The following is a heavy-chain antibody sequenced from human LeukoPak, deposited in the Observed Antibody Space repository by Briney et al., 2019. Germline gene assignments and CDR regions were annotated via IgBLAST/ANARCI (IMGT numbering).Heavy chain of an antibody. D-gene: IGHD2/OR15-2a*01. Sequence: SETLSLTCAVSGYSISSGYYWGWIWQPPGKGLEWIGSIYHSGSTYYNPSLKSRVTISVDTSKNQFSLKLSSVTAADTAVYYCARDLLGNFDYWGQGTLVTVSS. J-gene: IGHJ4*02. CDR1: GYSISSGYY. V-gene: IGHV4-38-2*02. CDR2: IYHSGST. CDR3: ARDLLGNFDY.